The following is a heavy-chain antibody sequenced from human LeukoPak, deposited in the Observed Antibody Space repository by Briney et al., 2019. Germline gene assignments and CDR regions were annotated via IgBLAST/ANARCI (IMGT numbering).Heavy chain of an antibody. Sequence: ASVKVSCKASGYTFTSYYMHWVRQAPGQGLEWMGWINPNSGGTNYAQKFQGRVTMTRDTSNSTAYMELSRLRSDDTAVYYCARTSMVRGVYLPDYWGQGTLVTVSS. V-gene: IGHV1-2*02. CDR1: GYTFTSYY. J-gene: IGHJ4*02. CDR3: ARTSMVRGVYLPDY. CDR2: INPNSGGT. D-gene: IGHD3-10*01.